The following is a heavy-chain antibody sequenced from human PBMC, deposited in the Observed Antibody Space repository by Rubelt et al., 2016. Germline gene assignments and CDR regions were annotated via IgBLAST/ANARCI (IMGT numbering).Heavy chain of an antibody. V-gene: IGHV4-39*01. Sequence: QLQLQESGPRLVKPSETLSLTCTVSGGSISSSGYYWAWIRQPPGKGLEWIGTIYYSGSHYWNPTLKSRITISVETSKNQFPLKLSHSTAADTAVYYCARQWLFFEGAFDVWGQGTMVFVSS. D-gene: IGHD3-3*01. CDR2: IYYSGSH. J-gene: IGHJ3*01. CDR3: ARQWLFFEGAFDV. CDR1: GGSISSSGYY.